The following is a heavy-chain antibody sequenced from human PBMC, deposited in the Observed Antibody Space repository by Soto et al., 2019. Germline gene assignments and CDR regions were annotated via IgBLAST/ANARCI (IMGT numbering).Heavy chain of an antibody. V-gene: IGHV1-69*04. CDR3: ARDGGYSYGWDWFDP. CDR2: IIPILGIA. D-gene: IGHD5-18*01. CDR1: GGTFSSYT. Sequence: ASVKVSCKASGGTFSSYTISWVRQAPGQGLEWMGRIIPILGIANYAQKFQGRVTITADKSTSTAYMELSSLRSEDTAVDYCARDGGYSYGWDWFDPWGQGTLVTVSS. J-gene: IGHJ5*02.